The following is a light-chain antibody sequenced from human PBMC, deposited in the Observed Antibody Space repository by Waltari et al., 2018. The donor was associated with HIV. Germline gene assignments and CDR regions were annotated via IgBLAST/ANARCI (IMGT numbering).Light chain of an antibody. Sequence: QSALTQPASVSGSPGQSITISCTGTSSDVGGYNYVSWYQQHPGKAPKLMIYDVSNRPSGVSNRCSGSKSGNTASLTISGLQAEDEADYYCSSHTSSSTGAVFGGGTKLTVL. CDR1: SSDVGGYNY. J-gene: IGLJ2*01. V-gene: IGLV2-14*01. CDR3: SSHTSSSTGAV. CDR2: DVS.